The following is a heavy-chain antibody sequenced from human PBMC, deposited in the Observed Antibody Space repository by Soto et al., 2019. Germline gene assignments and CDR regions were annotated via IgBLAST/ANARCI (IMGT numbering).Heavy chain of an antibody. CDR3: AIVGGIGAPPGTDY. J-gene: IGHJ4*02. CDR2: VIPILGQA. D-gene: IGHD6-6*01. CDR1: GGIFSSYA. V-gene: IGHV1-69*01. Sequence: QVQLVQSGAEVKKPGSSVKVSCKASGGIFSSYAISWLRQAPGQGLGWMGAVIPILGQAYYAQDLQDRVSITADESTRTTYMELSSLRSEDTAVYFCAIVGGIGAPPGTDYWGQGTLVTVSS.